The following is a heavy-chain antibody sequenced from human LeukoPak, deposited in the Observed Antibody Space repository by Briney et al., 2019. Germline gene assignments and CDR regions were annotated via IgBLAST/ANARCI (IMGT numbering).Heavy chain of an antibody. CDR1: GYTFTSYG. CDR3: ARNKHVGYYYDSSGYQGDY. V-gene: IGHV1-18*01. D-gene: IGHD3-22*01. Sequence: EASVKVSCKASGYTFTSYGISWVRQAPGQGLEWMGWISAYNGNTNYAQKLQGRVTMTADTSTSTAYMELRSLRSDDTAVYYCARNKHVGYYYDSSGYQGDYWGQGTLVTVSS. CDR2: ISAYNGNT. J-gene: IGHJ4*02.